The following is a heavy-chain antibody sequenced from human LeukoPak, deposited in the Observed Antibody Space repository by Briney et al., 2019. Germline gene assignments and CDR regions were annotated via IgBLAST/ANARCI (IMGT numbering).Heavy chain of an antibody. V-gene: IGHV1-46*01. CDR3: ARERWVDGSGSYSRYYYYGMDV. Sequence: GASVKVSCKASGYTFTSYYMHWVRQAPGQGLEWMGIINPSGGSTSYAQKCQGRVTMTRDTSTSTVYMELSSLRSEDTAVYYCARERWVDGSGSYSRYYYYGMDVWGQGTTVTVSS. D-gene: IGHD3-10*01. CDR1: GYTFTSYY. CDR2: INPSGGST. J-gene: IGHJ6*02.